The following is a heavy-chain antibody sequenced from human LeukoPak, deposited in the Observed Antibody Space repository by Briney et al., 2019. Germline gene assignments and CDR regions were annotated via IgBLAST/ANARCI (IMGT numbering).Heavy chain of an antibody. CDR2: IIPILGIA. J-gene: IGHJ6*02. V-gene: IGHV1-69*04. D-gene: IGHD3-9*01. Sequence: SVKVSCKASGGTFSSYAISWVRQAPGQGLEWMGRIIPILGIANYAQKLQGRVTMTTDTSTSTAYMELRSLRSDDTAVYYCARAYYDILTGYSRPYYYGMDVWGQGTTVTVSS. CDR3: ARAYYDILTGYSRPYYYGMDV. CDR1: GGTFSSYA.